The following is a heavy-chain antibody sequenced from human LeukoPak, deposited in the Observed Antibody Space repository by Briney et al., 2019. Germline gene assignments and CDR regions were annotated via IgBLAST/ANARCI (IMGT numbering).Heavy chain of an antibody. J-gene: IGHJ4*02. D-gene: IGHD3-10*01. V-gene: IGHV1-69*04. CDR2: IIPILGIA. Sequence: SVNVSCKASLGTFSSYAISWVRQAPARGGAGVGRIIPILGIANYAEKFQGRVTITADKSTSTAYMELSSLRSEDTAVYYCARDDGSGSYYHPFDYWGQGTLVTVSS. CDR3: ARDDGSGSYYHPFDY. CDR1: LGTFSSYA.